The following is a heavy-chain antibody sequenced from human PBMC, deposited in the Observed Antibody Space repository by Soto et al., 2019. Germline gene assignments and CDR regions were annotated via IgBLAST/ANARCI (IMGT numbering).Heavy chain of an antibody. V-gene: IGHV3-73*02. Sequence: EVQLVESGGDLVQPGGSLKLSRAASGFTFSGSAMHWVRQASGKGLEWVGRIRSTANNYATSYAASVKGRFTISRDDSKNTVYLQMNSLKTEDTAVYYCTRFRHSSGYYLDYWGQGTLVTVSS. D-gene: IGHD3-22*01. J-gene: IGHJ4*02. CDR1: GFTFSGSA. CDR3: TRFRHSSGYYLDY. CDR2: IRSTANNYAT.